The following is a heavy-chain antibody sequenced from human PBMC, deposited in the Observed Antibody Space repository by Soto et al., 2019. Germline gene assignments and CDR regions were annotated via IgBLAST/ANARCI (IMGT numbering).Heavy chain of an antibody. CDR2: IIPIFGTA. J-gene: IGHJ5*02. CDR1: GGTFSSYA. D-gene: IGHD1-26*01. V-gene: IGHV1-69*01. Sequence: QVQLVQSGAEVKKPGSSVKVSCKASGGTFSSYAISWVRQAPGQGLEWMGGIIPIFGTANYAQKFQGRVTVTADESTSTAYMELSSLRSEDTAVYYCARDGGQIVGATSWFDPWGQGTLVTVSS. CDR3: ARDGGQIVGATSWFDP.